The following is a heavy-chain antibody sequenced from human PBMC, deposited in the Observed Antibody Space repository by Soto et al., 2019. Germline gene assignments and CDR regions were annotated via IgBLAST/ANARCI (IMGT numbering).Heavy chain of an antibody. CDR3: AKDRRMVEATGFDY. V-gene: IGHV3-30*18. D-gene: IGHD1-26*01. Sequence: GGSLRLSCAASGFTFSTYGMHWVRQAPGKGLEWVAVISYDGSNIYYADSVKGRFTISRDNSKNTLFLQMNSLRAEDTAVYYCAKDRRMVEATGFDYWGQGTLVTVSS. CDR2: ISYDGSNI. J-gene: IGHJ4*02. CDR1: GFTFSTYG.